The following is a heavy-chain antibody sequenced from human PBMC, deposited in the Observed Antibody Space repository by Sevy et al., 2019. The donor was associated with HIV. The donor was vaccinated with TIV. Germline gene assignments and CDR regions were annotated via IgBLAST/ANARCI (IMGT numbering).Heavy chain of an antibody. D-gene: IGHD2-2*01. CDR2: ISYDGSNK. Sequence: GGSLRLSCAASGFTFSSYAMHWVRQAPGKGLEWVAVISYDGSNKYYADSVKGRFTISRDNSKNTLYLQMNSLRAEDTAVYYCASANLPATLDYWGRGTLVTVSS. V-gene: IGHV3-30-3*01. CDR1: GFTFSSYA. CDR3: ASANLPATLDY. J-gene: IGHJ4*02.